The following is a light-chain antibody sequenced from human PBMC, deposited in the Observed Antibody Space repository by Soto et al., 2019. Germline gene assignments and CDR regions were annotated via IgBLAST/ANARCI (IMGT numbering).Light chain of an antibody. CDR1: QSVSSSY. J-gene: IGKJ3*01. Sequence: EIVLTQSPGTLSLSPGDRATLSCRASQSVSSSYLAWYQQKPGQAPSLLIYGASSRATGIPDRFSGSGSGTDFTLTISRLEPEDFTVYYCQQYGISPFTFGPGTKVDVK. CDR3: QQYGISPFT. V-gene: IGKV3-20*01. CDR2: GAS.